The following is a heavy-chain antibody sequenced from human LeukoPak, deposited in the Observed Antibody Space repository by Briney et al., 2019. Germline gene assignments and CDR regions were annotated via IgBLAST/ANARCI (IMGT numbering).Heavy chain of an antibody. V-gene: IGHV1-2*02. Sequence: ASVKVSCKASGYTFTGYYMHWVRHAPGQGLEWIGWINPNSGGTNYVQKFQGSVTMPRDTSLSTAYMELSRLRSDDTAVYYCARDPDTSGSYSHWGQGTLVTVSS. CDR3: ARDPDTSGSYSH. CDR2: INPNSGGT. CDR1: GYTFTGYY. D-gene: IGHD3-10*01. J-gene: IGHJ4*02.